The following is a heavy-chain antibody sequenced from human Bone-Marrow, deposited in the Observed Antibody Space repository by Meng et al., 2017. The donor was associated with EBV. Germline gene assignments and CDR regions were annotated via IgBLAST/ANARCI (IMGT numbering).Heavy chain of an antibody. Sequence: QVQLVQSVSVLKTPGASVKVSCKASGYSLFNFAVHWFRQAPGQGLEWMGWINTNTGKPTYAQDFTGRFVFSLDTSVSATFLQINSLKPDDTAIYYCARAHSSGSYYDPHLDYWGQGTLVTVSS. J-gene: IGHJ4*02. V-gene: IGHV7-4-1*02. CDR3: ARAHSSGSYYDPHLDY. CDR1: GYSLFNFA. CDR2: INTNTGKP. D-gene: IGHD3-10*01.